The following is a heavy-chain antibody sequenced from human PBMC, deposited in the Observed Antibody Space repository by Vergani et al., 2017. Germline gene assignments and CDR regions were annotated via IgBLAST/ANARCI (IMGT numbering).Heavy chain of an antibody. Sequence: QVQLQESGPGLVKPSETLSLTCTVSGGSISSYYWSWIRQPPGKGLEWIGYIYYSGSTNYNPSLKSRVTISVDTSKNQFSLKLSSVTAADTAVYYCARSRIYGSGSYPQYYFDYWGQGTLVTVSS. J-gene: IGHJ4*02. CDR3: ARSRIYGSGSYPQYYFDY. V-gene: IGHV4-59*01. D-gene: IGHD3-10*01. CDR2: IYYSGST. CDR1: GGSISSYY.